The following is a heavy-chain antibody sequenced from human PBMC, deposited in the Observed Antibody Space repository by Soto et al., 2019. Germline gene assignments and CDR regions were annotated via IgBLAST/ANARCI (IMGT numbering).Heavy chain of an antibody. Sequence: PPDTLSLTCTVSGGSISSHYRSWILQPPGKGQEWIGYIYYSGSTNYNPSLKSRVTISVDTSKNQFSLKLSSVIPADTAVYYCARHDYGDYKYYYYGMDVWGQGTTVTVS. CDR2: IYYSGST. V-gene: IGHV4-59*08. J-gene: IGHJ6*02. CDR3: ARHDYGDYKYYYYGMDV. CDR1: GGSISSHY. D-gene: IGHD4-17*01.